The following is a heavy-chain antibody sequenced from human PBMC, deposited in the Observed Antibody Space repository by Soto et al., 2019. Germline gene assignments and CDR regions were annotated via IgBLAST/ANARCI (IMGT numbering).Heavy chain of an antibody. J-gene: IGHJ5*02. Sequence: QVQLVQSGAEVKKPGASVKVSCKASGYTFISYDINWVRQATGQGLEWMGWMNPNSGNIGYAQKFQGRVTMTRNTSISTAYMALSSLRSEDTAVYYCARGGEWFGAFDPWGQGTLVTVSS. CDR1: GYTFISYD. D-gene: IGHD3-10*01. CDR3: ARGGEWFGAFDP. V-gene: IGHV1-8*01. CDR2: MNPNSGNI.